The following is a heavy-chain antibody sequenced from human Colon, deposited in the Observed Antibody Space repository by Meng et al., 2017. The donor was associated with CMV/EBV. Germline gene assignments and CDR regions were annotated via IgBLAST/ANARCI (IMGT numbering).Heavy chain of an antibody. J-gene: IGHJ4*02. D-gene: IGHD6-6*01. CDR3: AKDAARYSASSPPDY. V-gene: IGHV3-21*01. CDR1: GFTFSGYK. Sequence: GGSLRLSCATSGFTFSGYKMNWVRQAPGQGLEWVASISNSGVYINYADSVKGRFTISRDNAKNLLSLHLNSLRAEDTAVYYCAKDAARYSASSPPDYWGQGTLVTVSS. CDR2: ISNSGVYI.